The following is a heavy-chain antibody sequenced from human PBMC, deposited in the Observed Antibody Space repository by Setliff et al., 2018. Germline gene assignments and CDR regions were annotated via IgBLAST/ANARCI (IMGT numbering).Heavy chain of an antibody. D-gene: IGHD3-10*01. J-gene: IGHJ6*03. CDR2: ILFSGDT. CDR1: GGSISSMSYY. Sequence: SETLSLTCTVSGGSISSMSYYWVWIRQSPGKGLEWIGRILFSGDTYYNPSLNSRVTISADTSKNQFSLNLSSVTAADTAVYYCARDNRARHYMDVWGKGTTVTVSS. CDR3: ARDNRARHYMDV. V-gene: IGHV4-39*07.